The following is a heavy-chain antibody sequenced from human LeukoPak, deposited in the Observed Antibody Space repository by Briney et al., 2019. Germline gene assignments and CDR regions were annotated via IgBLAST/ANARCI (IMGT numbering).Heavy chain of an antibody. J-gene: IGHJ4*02. D-gene: IGHD2-15*01. CDR1: GGTFSSYA. CDR2: IIPIFGTA. V-gene: IGHV1-69*05. Sequence: SVKVSCKASGGTFSSYAISWVRQAPGQGLEWMGGIIPIFGTANYAQKFQGRVTMTTDTSTSTAYMELRSLRSDDTAVYYCARGVDIVVVVAATNFDYWGQGTLVTVFS. CDR3: ARGVDIVVVVAATNFDY.